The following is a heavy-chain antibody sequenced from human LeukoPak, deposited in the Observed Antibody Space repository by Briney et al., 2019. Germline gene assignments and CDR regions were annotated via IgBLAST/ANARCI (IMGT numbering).Heavy chain of an antibody. Sequence: SETLSLTCTVSGYSISSGYYWGWIRQPPGKGLEWIGSIYHSGSTYYNPSLKSRVTISVDTSKNQFSLKLSSVTAADTAVFYCARDPSRWSGLDIWGQGTMVTVSS. CDR2: IYHSGST. V-gene: IGHV4-38-2*02. CDR1: GYSISSGYY. CDR3: ARDPSRWSGLDI. D-gene: IGHD3-3*01. J-gene: IGHJ3*02.